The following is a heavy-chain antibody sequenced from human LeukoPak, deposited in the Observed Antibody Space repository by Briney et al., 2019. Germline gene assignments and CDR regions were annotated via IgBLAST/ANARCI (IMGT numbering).Heavy chain of an antibody. CDR2: IYYSGST. CDR1: GGSISSSSYY. Sequence: SETLSLTCTVSGGSISSSSYYWSWIRQPPGKGLEWIGYIYYSGSTYYNPSLKSRVTISVDTSKNQFSLKLSSVTAADTAVYYCAGKYYYDSSVDYWGQGTLVTVSS. CDR3: AGKYYYDSSVDY. J-gene: IGHJ4*02. V-gene: IGHV4-30-4*01. D-gene: IGHD3-22*01.